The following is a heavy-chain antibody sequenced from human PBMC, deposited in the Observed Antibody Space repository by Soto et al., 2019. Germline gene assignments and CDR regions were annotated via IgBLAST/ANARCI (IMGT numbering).Heavy chain of an antibody. CDR1: GYNFATHW. CDR2: IFPGDAET. CDR3: ATPGGFGMDV. V-gene: IGHV5-51*01. D-gene: IGHD5-12*01. J-gene: IGHJ6*02. Sequence: GESLKISCQGSGYNFATHWIGWVRRKAGKGLEWMGIIFPGDAETRYSPSFQGHITISADKSISTAYLRWSSLKASDTGMYYCATPGGFGMDVWGQGTTVTVSS.